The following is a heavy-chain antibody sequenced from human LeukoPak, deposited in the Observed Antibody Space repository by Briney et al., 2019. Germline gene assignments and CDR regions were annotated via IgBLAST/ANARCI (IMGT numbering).Heavy chain of an antibody. CDR2: IYTSGST. J-gene: IGHJ4*02. CDR3: ARADGVTFIYFDY. V-gene: IGHV4-61*02. Sequence: NSSETLSLTCTVSGGSISSGSCYWSWIRQPAGKGLEWIGRIYTSGSTKYNPSLKSRVTISVDTSKNQFSLKLSSVTAADTAVYYCARADGVTFIYFDYWGQGTLVTVSS. CDR1: GGSISSGSCY. D-gene: IGHD2-21*02.